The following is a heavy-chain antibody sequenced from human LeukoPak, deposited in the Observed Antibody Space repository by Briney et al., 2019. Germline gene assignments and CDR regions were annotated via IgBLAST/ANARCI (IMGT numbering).Heavy chain of an antibody. CDR3: ARKQQLAPVDEIFDY. J-gene: IGHJ4*02. CDR1: GGSISSYY. CDR2: IYYSGST. D-gene: IGHD6-13*01. Sequence: SETLSLTCTVSGGSISSYYWSWIRQPPGKGLEWIGYIYYSGSTNYNPSLKSRVTISVDTSKNQFSLKLSSVTAADTAVYYCARKQQLAPVDEIFDYWGQGTLVTVSS. V-gene: IGHV4-59*01.